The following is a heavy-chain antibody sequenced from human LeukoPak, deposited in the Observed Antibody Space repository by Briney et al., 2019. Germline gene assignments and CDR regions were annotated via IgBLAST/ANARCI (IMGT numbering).Heavy chain of an antibody. CDR1: GGSISSYY. D-gene: IGHD1-26*01. V-gene: IGHV4-59*01. Sequence: PSETLSLTCTVSGGSISSYYWSWIWQPPGKGLEWIGYIYYSGSTNYNPSLKSRVTISVDTSKNQFSLKLSSVTAADTAVYYCAREPIVGAKFDYWGQGTLVTVSS. J-gene: IGHJ4*02. CDR3: AREPIVGAKFDY. CDR2: IYYSGST.